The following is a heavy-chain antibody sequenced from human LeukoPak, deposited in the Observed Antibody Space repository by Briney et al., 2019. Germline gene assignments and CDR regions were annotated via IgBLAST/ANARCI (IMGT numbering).Heavy chain of an antibody. CDR1: GYTLTELS. CDR2: FDPEDGET. Sequence: ASVKVSCKVSGYTLTELSMHWVRQAPGKGLEWMGGFDPEDGETIYAQKFQGRVTMTEDTSTDTAYMELSRLRSEDTAVYYCATAELPPGIYYYGMDVWGQGTTVTVSS. D-gene: IGHD1-1*01. J-gene: IGHJ6*02. V-gene: IGHV1-24*01. CDR3: ATAELPPGIYYYGMDV.